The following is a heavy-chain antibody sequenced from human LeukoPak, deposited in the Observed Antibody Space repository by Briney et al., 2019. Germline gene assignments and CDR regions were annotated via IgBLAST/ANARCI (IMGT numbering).Heavy chain of an antibody. CDR2: IKNDESTA. CDR3: ATVFKGSSLEDY. Sequence: GGSLRLSCVASGFTITNNWMYWVRQAPGRGLVWVSRIKNDESTAVYADSVKGRFTISRDNAKNTLYLQMNRLRVEDTAVYYCATVFKGSSLEDYWGQGTRVTVSS. V-gene: IGHV3-74*03. J-gene: IGHJ4*02. CDR1: GFTITNNW. D-gene: IGHD1-26*01.